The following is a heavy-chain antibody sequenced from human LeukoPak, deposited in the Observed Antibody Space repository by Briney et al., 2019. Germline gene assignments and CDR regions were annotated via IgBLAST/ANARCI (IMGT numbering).Heavy chain of an antibody. V-gene: IGHV3-23*01. CDR1: GFTFSTYA. J-gene: IGHJ4*02. CDR3: TKDRRQWVVPYFDS. Sequence: GGSLRLSCAASGFTFSTYAMSWVRHTPGKGLEWVSGICSGGNTQYTDSVKGRFTVSRDNSKNTLHLQMDSLRAEDTAIYYCTKDRRQWVVPYFDSWGQGTVVTVSS. CDR2: ICSGGNT. D-gene: IGHD6-19*01.